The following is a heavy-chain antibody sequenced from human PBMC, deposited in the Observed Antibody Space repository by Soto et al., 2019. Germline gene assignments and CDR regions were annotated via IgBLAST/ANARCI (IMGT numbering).Heavy chain of an antibody. CDR2: IWYDGSNK. J-gene: IGHJ4*02. D-gene: IGHD6-19*01. Sequence: VQLVESGGGVVQPGNSLRLSCAASGFTFSSYGMHWVRQAPGKGLEWVAVIWYDGSNKDYADSVKGQFTISRDNSKNTRYLQMNSLRAEDTAVYDCARDQQWLVRFYFDFWGQGTLVTVSS. CDR1: GFTFSSYG. V-gene: IGHV3-33*01. CDR3: ARDQQWLVRFYFDF.